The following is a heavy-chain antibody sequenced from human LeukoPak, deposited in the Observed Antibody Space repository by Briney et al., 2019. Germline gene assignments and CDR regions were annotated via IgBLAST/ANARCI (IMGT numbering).Heavy chain of an antibody. CDR2: IYYSGST. D-gene: IGHD6-13*01. Sequence: SQTLSLTCTVSGGSISSSSYYWGWIRQPPGKGLEWIGSIYYSGSTYYNPSLKRRVTISVDTSKNQFSLKLSSVTAADTAVYYCARSPKYSSSWQWAHNWFDPWGQGTLVTVSS. V-gene: IGHV4-39*01. J-gene: IGHJ5*02. CDR1: GGSISSSSYY. CDR3: ARSPKYSSSWQWAHNWFDP.